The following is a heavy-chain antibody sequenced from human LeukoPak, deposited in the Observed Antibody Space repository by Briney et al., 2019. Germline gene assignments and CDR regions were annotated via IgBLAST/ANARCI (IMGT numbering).Heavy chain of an antibody. CDR2: ISSSGSTI. CDR1: GFTFSDYY. J-gene: IGHJ4*02. D-gene: IGHD3-3*01. Sequence: GRSLRLSCAASGFTFSDYYMSWIRQAPGKGLEWVSYISSSGSTIYYADSVKGRFTISRDNAKNSLYLQMNSLRAEDTAVYYCARDPITIFGVVDYWGQGTQVTVSS. CDR3: ARDPITIFGVVDY. V-gene: IGHV3-11*01.